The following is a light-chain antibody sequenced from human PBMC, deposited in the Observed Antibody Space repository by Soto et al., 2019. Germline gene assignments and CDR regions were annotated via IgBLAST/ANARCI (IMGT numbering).Light chain of an antibody. V-gene: IGLV2-14*01. CDR2: EVS. CDR3: TSYRSSSALDV. CDR1: SSDVGGYNY. Sequence: QSVLTQPASVSGSPGQSITISCTGTSSDVGGYNYVSWYQHHPGKAPKLMIYEVSHRPSGVSDRFSGSKSGNTASLIISGLQAEDEADYYCTSYRSSSALDVFGDGTKVTVL. J-gene: IGLJ1*01.